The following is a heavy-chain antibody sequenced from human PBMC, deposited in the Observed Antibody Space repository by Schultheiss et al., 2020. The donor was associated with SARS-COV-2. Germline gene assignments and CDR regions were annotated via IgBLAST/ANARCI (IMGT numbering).Heavy chain of an antibody. Sequence: ASVKVSCKASGGTFSSYGISWVRQAPGQGLEWMGWISAYNGNTNYAQKLQGRVTMTTDTSTSTAYMELRSLRSDDTAVYYCARVGPGVVVTPRGGWGQGTLVTVSS. CDR2: ISAYNGNT. CDR1: GGTFSSYG. J-gene: IGHJ4*02. CDR3: ARVGPGVVVTPRGG. V-gene: IGHV1-18*01. D-gene: IGHD2-21*01.